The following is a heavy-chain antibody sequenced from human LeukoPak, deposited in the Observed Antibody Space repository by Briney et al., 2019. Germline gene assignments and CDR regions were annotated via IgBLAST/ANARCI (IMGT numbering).Heavy chain of an antibody. Sequence: GGSLRLSCAASGFTFSSFWMHWVRQAPGKGLVWVSLIKSDGSTTSYADSVKGRFTISRDNSKNTLYLQMNSLRTEDSAVYYCAKDRPSRVNADPDWGQGTLVTVSS. V-gene: IGHV3-74*01. CDR3: AKDRPSRVNADPD. CDR2: IKSDGSTT. D-gene: IGHD1-1*01. J-gene: IGHJ4*02. CDR1: GFTFSSFW.